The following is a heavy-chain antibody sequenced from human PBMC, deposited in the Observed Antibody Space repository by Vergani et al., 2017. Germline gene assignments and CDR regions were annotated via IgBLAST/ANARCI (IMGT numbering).Heavy chain of an antibody. CDR3: ARGKHYYDFWSGTENYYYYYMDV. CDR1: GGTFSSYA. D-gene: IGHD3-3*01. J-gene: IGHJ6*03. CDR2: IIPIFGTA. Sequence: QVQLVQSGAEVKKPGSSVKVSCKASGGTFSSYAISWVRQAPGQGLEWMGGIIPIFGTANYAQKFQGRVTITADKSPSTAYMELSSLRSDDTAVYYCARGKHYYDFWSGTENYYYYYMDVWGKGTTVTVSS. V-gene: IGHV1-69*06.